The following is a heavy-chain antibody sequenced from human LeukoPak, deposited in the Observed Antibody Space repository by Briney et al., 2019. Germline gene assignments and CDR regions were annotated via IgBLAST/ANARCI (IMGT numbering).Heavy chain of an antibody. CDR3: ARVRYYDFWSGYYDTPFDY. CDR1: GYTFTSYG. J-gene: IGHJ4*02. CDR2: ISAYNGNT. D-gene: IGHD3-3*01. Sequence: GASVKVSCKASGYTFTSYGISWVRQAPGQGLEWMGWISAYNGNTNYAQKLQGRVTMTTDTSTSTAYMELRSLRSDDTAVYYCARVRYYDFWSGYYDTPFDYWGQGTLVTVSS. V-gene: IGHV1-18*01.